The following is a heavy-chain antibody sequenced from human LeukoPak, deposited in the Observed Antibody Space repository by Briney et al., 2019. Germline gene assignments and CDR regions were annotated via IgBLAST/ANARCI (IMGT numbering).Heavy chain of an antibody. CDR2: INHSGST. CDR1: GGSFSGYY. CDR3: ARVVYCSSTSCYNSRGWFDP. V-gene: IGHV4-34*01. Sequence: SETLSLTCAVYGGSFSGYYWSWIRQPPGKGLEWIGEINHSGSTNYNPSLKSRVTISVDTSKNQFSLKLSSVTAVDTAVYYCARVVYCSSTSCYNSRGWFDPWGQGTLVTVSS. D-gene: IGHD2-2*01. J-gene: IGHJ5*02.